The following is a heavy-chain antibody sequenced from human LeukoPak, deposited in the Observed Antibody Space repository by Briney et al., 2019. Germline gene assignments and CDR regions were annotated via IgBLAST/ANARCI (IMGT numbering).Heavy chain of an antibody. J-gene: IGHJ1*01. CDR3: ARDVAGSGCH. Sequence: GGSLRLSCAASGFTFSRYWMHWVRQAPGEGLVWVSRIDEHGSTTDYADSVEGRFTIYRDNAKNTLYLQMNSLRVEDTAVYYCARDVAGSGCHWGQGNLVTVSS. D-gene: IGHD3-10*01. CDR2: IDEHGSTT. V-gene: IGHV3-74*01. CDR1: GFTFSRYW.